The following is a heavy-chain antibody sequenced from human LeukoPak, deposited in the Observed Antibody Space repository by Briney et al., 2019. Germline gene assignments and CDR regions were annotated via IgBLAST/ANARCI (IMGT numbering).Heavy chain of an antibody. Sequence: SQTLSLTCAISGDSASSNIAAWNWIRQSPSRGLEWLGRTYYRSKWYTDYAVSVKSRITINPDTSKNQFSLQLNSVTPEDTAVYYCARGDYGSGSYYQVVDYWGQGTLVTVSS. J-gene: IGHJ4*02. V-gene: IGHV6-1*01. CDR2: TYYRSKWYT. CDR3: ARGDYGSGSYYQVVDY. D-gene: IGHD3-10*01. CDR1: GDSASSNIAA.